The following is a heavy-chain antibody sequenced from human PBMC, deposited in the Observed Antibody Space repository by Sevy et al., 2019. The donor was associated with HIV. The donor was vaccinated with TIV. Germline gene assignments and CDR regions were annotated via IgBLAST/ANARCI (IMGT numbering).Heavy chain of an antibody. J-gene: IGHJ4*02. D-gene: IGHD6-19*01. Sequence: ASVKVSCKASGGTFSSYAISWVRQAPGQGLEWMGGIIPIFGTANYAQKFQGRVTITADESTSTAYMELSSLRSEDTAVYYCARGGGVAGTFSIDYWGQGTLVTVSS. V-gene: IGHV1-69*13. CDR3: ARGGGVAGTFSIDY. CDR1: GGTFSSYA. CDR2: IIPIFGTA.